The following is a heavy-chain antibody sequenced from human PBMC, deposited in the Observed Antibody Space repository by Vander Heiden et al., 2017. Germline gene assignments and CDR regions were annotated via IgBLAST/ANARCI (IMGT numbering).Heavy chain of an antibody. CDR2: MNPNSGNT. D-gene: IGHD2-21*02. CDR3: AREGVVVTPIPDPFDI. CDR1: GYPFSSYD. V-gene: IGHV1-8*01. Sequence: QVQLVQSGAEVKKPGASVKVSCKASGYPFSSYDINWVRQAAGQGLEWMGWMNPNSGNTGYAQKFQGRVTMTRSTSISTAYMELGSLTSEDTAVYYCAREGVVVTPIPDPFDIWGQGTMVTVSS. J-gene: IGHJ3*02.